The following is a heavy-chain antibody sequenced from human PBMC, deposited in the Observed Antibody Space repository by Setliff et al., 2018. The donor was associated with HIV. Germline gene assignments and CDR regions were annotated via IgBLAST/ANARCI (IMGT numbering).Heavy chain of an antibody. V-gene: IGHV3-21*01. CDR1: GFTFSTYT. J-gene: IGHJ3*02. D-gene: IGHD3-3*01. Sequence: GGSLRLSCAASGFTFSTYTMNWVRQAPGKGLEWVSSISSSSTQIFYTDSMKGRFTISRDNAKNSLYLQIYSLRAEDTAVYFCARGKGFGVVTHDALDIWGQGTMVTVSS. CDR3: ARGKGFGVVTHDALDI. CDR2: ISSSSTQI.